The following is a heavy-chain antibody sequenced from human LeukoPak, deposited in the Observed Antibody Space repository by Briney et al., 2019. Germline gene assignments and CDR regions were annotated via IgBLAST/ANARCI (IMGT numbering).Heavy chain of an antibody. CDR2: ISSSSSYI. Sequence: GSLRLSCAASGFTFSSYSMNWVRQAPGKGLEWVSSISSSSSYIYYADSVKGRFTISRDNAKNSLYLQMNSLRAEDTAVYYCARVRTYYGDVYFDYWGQGTLVTVSS. J-gene: IGHJ4*02. CDR3: ARVRTYYGDVYFDY. CDR1: GFTFSSYS. V-gene: IGHV3-21*01. D-gene: IGHD4-17*01.